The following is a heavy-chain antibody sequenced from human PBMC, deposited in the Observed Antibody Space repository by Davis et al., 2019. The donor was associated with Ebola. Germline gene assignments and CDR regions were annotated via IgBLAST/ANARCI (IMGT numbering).Heavy chain of an antibody. V-gene: IGHV3-74*01. CDR3: ARVGYSSGYGLSGMDV. Sequence: GESLKISCAASGFTFSSYSMHWLRHAPGKGLVWVSRINSVGTGTSYADSVKGRFTISRDNAKSTLYLQMNSLRAEDTALYYCARVGYSSGYGLSGMDVWGQGTTVTVSS. CDR1: GFTFSSYS. D-gene: IGHD6-25*01. J-gene: IGHJ6*02. CDR2: INSVGTGT.